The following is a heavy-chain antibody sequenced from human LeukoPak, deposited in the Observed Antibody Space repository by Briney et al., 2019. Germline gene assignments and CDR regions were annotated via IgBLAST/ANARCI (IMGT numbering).Heavy chain of an antibody. CDR1: GFTFSNYS. D-gene: IGHD1-26*01. CDR2: ISGSGITT. V-gene: IGHV3-23*01. J-gene: IGHJ4*02. CDR3: AKERREQSRDNYFDY. Sequence: GGSLRLSCVASGFTFSNYSMSWVRLAPGRGLEWVSVISGSGITTFYADSVKGRFTISRDNSKNTLYLQMNRLRAEDTAVYYCAKERREQSRDNYFDYWGQGTLVTVSS.